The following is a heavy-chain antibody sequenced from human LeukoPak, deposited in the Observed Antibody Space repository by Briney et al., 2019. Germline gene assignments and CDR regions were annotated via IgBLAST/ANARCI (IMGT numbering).Heavy chain of an antibody. CDR1: GFTFSSDG. CDR2: IRYDGSNK. Sequence: GGSLRLSCAEPGFTFSSDGMHWVRQAPGKGLEWVAFIRYDGSNKYYADSVKGRFTISRDNSKNTLYLQMNSLRAEDTAVYYSAKGGSGYSSCYFDYWGQGTLVTVSS. CDR3: AKGGSGYSSCYFDY. J-gene: IGHJ4*02. V-gene: IGHV3-30*02. D-gene: IGHD2-2*03.